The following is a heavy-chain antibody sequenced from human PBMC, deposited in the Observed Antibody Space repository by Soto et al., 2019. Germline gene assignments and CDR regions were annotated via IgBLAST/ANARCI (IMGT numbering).Heavy chain of an antibody. CDR2: ISYDGSNK. D-gene: IGHD6-19*01. CDR3: ASRIAVASTIDY. V-gene: IGHV3-30*03. Sequence: GGSLRLSCAASGFTFSSYGMHWVRQAPGKGLEWVAVISYDGSNKYYADSVKGRFTISRDNSKNTLYLQMNSLRAEDTAVYYCASRIAVASTIDYWGQGTLVTVSS. CDR1: GFTFSSYG. J-gene: IGHJ4*02.